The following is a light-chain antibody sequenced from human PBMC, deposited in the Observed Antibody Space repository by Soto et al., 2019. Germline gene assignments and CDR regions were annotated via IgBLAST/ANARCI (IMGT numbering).Light chain of an antibody. V-gene: IGLV3-21*02. CDR1: NIGSKT. CDR2: DDS. J-gene: IGLJ1*01. Sequence: SYELTQPPSVSVAPGQTARITCGGHNIGSKTVHWYQQKPGQAPVVVIYDDSNRPSGIPERFSGSNPGNTATLTISRVEAGDEADYYCQVWDSSGDHLYVFGTGTKLTVL. CDR3: QVWDSSGDHLYV.